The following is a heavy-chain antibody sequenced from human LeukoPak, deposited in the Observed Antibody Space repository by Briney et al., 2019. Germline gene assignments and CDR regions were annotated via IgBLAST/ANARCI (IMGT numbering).Heavy chain of an antibody. J-gene: IGHJ4*02. V-gene: IGHV3-23*01. CDR2: ISGSGGST. Sequence: GGSLRLSCAASGFTFSSYAMSWVRQAPGKGLEWVSAISGSGGSTYYADSVKGRFTISRDNSKNTLYLQMNSLRAEDTAVYYCAKDPLHYDSSGYYPSWYFDYWGQGTLVTVSS. CDR1: GFTFSSYA. CDR3: AKDPLHYDSSGYYPSWYFDY. D-gene: IGHD3-22*01.